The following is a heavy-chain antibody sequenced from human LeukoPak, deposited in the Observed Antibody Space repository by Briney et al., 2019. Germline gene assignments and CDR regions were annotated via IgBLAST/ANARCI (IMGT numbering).Heavy chain of an antibody. CDR1: GFTFSSYE. CDR3: ARDARLGEVKYYIDV. D-gene: IGHD3-16*01. CDR2: ISSSGSTI. J-gene: IGHJ6*03. Sequence: PGGSLRLSCAASGFTFSSYEMNWVRQAPGKGLEWVSYISSSGSTIYYADSVKGRFTISRDNAKNSLYLQMNSLRAEDTAVYYCARDARLGEVKYYIDVWGKGTTVTVSS. V-gene: IGHV3-48*03.